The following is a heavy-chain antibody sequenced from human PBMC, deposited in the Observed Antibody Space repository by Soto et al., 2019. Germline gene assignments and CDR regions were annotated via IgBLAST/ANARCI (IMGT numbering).Heavy chain of an antibody. V-gene: IGHV4-39*01. Sequence: QLQLQESGPGLVKPSETLSLTCTVSGGSISSSSYYWGWIRQPPGKGLEWIGSIYYSGSTYYNPSLKSRFTISADTSKNQFSLKLSSVTAADTAVYYCARRGSGSYSDYWGQGTLVTVSS. CDR3: ARRGSGSYSDY. CDR1: GGSISSSSYY. D-gene: IGHD3-10*01. CDR2: IYYSGST. J-gene: IGHJ4*02.